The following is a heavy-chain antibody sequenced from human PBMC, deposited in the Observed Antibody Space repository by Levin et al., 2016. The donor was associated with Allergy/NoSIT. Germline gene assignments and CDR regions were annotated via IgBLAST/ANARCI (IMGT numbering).Heavy chain of an antibody. CDR3: ARDFEAYSFEGHGMDV. V-gene: IGHV1-69*04. CDR2: IIPLLDIS. Sequence: SVKVSCKASGGSFSSDGISWVRQAPGQGLEWVGRIIPLLDISNYAQKFQGRVAITADKSTSTAFMELSSLTSEDTAVYYCARDFEAYSFEGHGMDVWGPGTTVIVSS. J-gene: IGHJ6*02. CDR1: GGSFSSDG. D-gene: IGHD4-11*01.